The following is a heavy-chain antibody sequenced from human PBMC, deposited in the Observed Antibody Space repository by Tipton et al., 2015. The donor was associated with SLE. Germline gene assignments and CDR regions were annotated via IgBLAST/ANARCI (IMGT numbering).Heavy chain of an antibody. D-gene: IGHD6-13*01. CDR1: GGSISSHY. CDR3: ARGTYSSSWSYYYYYGMDV. Sequence: TLSLTCTVSGGSISSHYWSWIRQPPGKGLEWIGYIYYSGSTNYNPSLKSRVTISVDTSKNQFSLKLSSVTAADTAVYYCARGTYSSSWSYYYYYGMDVWGQGTTVTVSS. CDR2: IYYSGST. V-gene: IGHV4-59*11. J-gene: IGHJ6*02.